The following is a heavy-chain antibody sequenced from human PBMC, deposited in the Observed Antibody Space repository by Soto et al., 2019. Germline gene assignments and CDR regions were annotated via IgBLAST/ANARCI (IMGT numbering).Heavy chain of an antibody. CDR1: GFTFSSYG. CDR3: ARDHEPSSGCTNDFVY. CDR2: IWYDGRKK. D-gene: IGHD6-19*01. J-gene: IGHJ4*02. Sequence: QVQLVESGGGVVQPGRSLRLSCAASGFTFSSYGMHWVRQAPGKGLEWVAVIWYDGRKKYYADSVKGRFTISRDNSKNTLYVQRTSLIAEEAAVYYWARDHEPSSGCTNDFVYGGPGTLCTVSS. V-gene: IGHV3-33*01.